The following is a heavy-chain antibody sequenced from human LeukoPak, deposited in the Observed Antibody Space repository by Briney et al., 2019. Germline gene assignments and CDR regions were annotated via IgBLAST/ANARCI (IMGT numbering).Heavy chain of an antibody. V-gene: IGHV4-59*13. D-gene: IGHD1-26*01. CDR1: GGSISSYY. CDR3: ARVRIGETSYDASDV. CDR2: IYIIGST. J-gene: IGHJ3*01. Sequence: PSETLSLTCTVSGGSISSYYWTWIRQPPGKGLEWIGDIYIIGSTNYNPYLKRRVTMSVDTSKNQFSLRLSSVTAADTAVYYCARVRIGETSYDASDVWGLGTMVTVSS.